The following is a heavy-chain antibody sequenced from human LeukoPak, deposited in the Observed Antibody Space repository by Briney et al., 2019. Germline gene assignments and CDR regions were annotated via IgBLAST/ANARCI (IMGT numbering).Heavy chain of an antibody. V-gene: IGHV4-39*01. D-gene: IGHD3-9*01. J-gene: IGHJ5*02. CDR2: IYYSGST. CDR3: ARGGVLRYFDWSYNWFDP. Sequence: SETLSLTCTVSGGSISSSSYYWGWIRQPPGKGLEWIGSIYYSGSTYYNPSLKSRVTISVDTSKNQFSLKLSSVTAADTAVYYCARGGVLRYFDWSYNWFDPWGQGTLVTVSS. CDR1: GGSISSSSYY.